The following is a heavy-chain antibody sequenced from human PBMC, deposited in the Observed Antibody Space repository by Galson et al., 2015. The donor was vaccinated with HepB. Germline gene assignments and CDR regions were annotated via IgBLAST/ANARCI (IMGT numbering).Heavy chain of an antibody. CDR3: ARVVMGVVDY. Sequence: LSLTCTVSGGSISSYYWSWIRQPPGKGLEWIGYIYYSGSTNYNPSLKSRVTISVDTSKNQFSLKLSSVTAADTAVYYCARVVMGVVDYWGQGTLVTVSS. V-gene: IGHV4-59*01. J-gene: IGHJ4*02. D-gene: IGHD3-3*01. CDR1: GGSISSYY. CDR2: IYYSGST.